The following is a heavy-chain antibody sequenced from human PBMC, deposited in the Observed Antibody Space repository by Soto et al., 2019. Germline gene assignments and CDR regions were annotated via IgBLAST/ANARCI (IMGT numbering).Heavy chain of an antibody. CDR1: GFTFSSYA. V-gene: IGHV3-30-3*01. Sequence: PWGSLRLSCAASGFTFSSYAMHWVRQAPGKGLEWVAVISYDGSNKYYADSVKGRFTISRDNSKNTLYLQMNSLRAEDTAVYYCARVGVAIWSGGICLAPFVSWG. J-gene: IGHJ5*01. D-gene: IGHD2-15*01. CDR3: ARVGVAIWSGGICLAPFVS. CDR2: ISYDGSNK.